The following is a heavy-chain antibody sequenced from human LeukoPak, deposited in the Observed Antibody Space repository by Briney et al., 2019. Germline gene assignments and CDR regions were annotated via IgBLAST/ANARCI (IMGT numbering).Heavy chain of an antibody. CDR1: GFTFSTYA. V-gene: IGHV3-23*01. D-gene: IGHD3-22*01. J-gene: IGHJ4*02. CDR3: AKDLNYYDSSGRWDYFDY. CDR2: IRGSDGYT. Sequence: GGSLRLSCAASGFTFSTYAMSWVRQAPGKGLEWVSTIRGSDGYTYYADSVKGRFTISRDNSKNALYLQMNSLRAEDSAVFYCAKDLNYYDSSGRWDYFDYWGQGTLVTVSS.